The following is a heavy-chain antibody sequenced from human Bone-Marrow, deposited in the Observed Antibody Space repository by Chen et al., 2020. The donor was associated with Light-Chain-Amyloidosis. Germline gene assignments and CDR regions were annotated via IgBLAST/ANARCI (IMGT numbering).Heavy chain of an antibody. CDR1: GFTFDDYA. CDR3: AKAIVPAAIGYFDY. CDR2: ICWNSGSI. V-gene: IGHV3-9*01. Sequence: EVQLVESGGGLVQPGRSLRLSCAASGFTFDDYAMHWVRQAPGKGLEWVSGICWNSGSIGYADSVKGRFTISRDNAKNSLYLQMNSLRAEDTALYYCAKAIVPAAIGYFDYWGQGTLVTVSS. D-gene: IGHD2-2*02. J-gene: IGHJ4*02.